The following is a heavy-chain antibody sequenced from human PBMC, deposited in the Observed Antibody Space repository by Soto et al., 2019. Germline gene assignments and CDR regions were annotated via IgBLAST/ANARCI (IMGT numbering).Heavy chain of an antibody. Sequence: SETLSLTCTVSGGSISSNSYYGDWIRQPPGKGLEWIGGLFYSGATYHNPSLQSRVTISVDTSKNQYSLHLSSVTAADTAVYYCARHAAYDSVWRESDGCDYCGQGTLVTVSS. CDR3: ARHAAYDSVWRESDGCDY. D-gene: IGHD3-16*01. V-gene: IGHV4-39*01. CDR1: GGSISSNSYY. J-gene: IGHJ4*02. CDR2: LFYSGAT.